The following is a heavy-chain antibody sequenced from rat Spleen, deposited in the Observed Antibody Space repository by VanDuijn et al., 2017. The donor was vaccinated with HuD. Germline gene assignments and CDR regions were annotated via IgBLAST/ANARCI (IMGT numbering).Heavy chain of an antibody. D-gene: IGHD2-1*01. CDR1: GFTFSNYD. V-gene: IGHV5S23*01. J-gene: IGHJ2*01. CDR2: ISPSGGSS. CDR3: ARKGAYLGYFDY. Sequence: EVQLVESGGGLVQPGRSLKLSCPASGFTFSNYDIAWVRQAPTTGLDWVASISPSGGSSYYRDSVKARFTISRDIAKSTRYLQVDSLRSEDTASYYCARKGAYLGYFDYWGQGVMVTVSS.